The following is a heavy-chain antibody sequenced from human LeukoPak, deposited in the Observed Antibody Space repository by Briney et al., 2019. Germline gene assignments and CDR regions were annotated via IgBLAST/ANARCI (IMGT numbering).Heavy chain of an antibody. Sequence: PGGSLRLSCAASRISVSNNYMSWVRQAPGKGLEFVSVIYAGGDTFYADSVKGRFTISRDNSKNTLYLQMNSLRAEDTAVYYCAKDSLPRIAAAGDYYFDYWGQGTLVTVSS. V-gene: IGHV3-53*05. D-gene: IGHD6-13*01. CDR3: AKDSLPRIAAAGDYYFDY. CDR2: IYAGGDT. J-gene: IGHJ4*02. CDR1: RISVSNNY.